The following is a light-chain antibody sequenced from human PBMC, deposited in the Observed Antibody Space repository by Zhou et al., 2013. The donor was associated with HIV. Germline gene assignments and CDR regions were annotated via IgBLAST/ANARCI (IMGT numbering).Light chain of an antibody. J-gene: IGKJ4*01. V-gene: IGKV1-5*01. Sequence: DIQMTQSPSTLSASVGDRATITCRASQSISGWLAWYQQRPGKAPTSLIFAASNLQSAVSSKFRGSGSGTDFTLTISSLQPEDIATYYCQQYHAYPPAFGGGPKWRS. CDR3: QQYHAYPPA. CDR2: AAS. CDR1: QSISGW.